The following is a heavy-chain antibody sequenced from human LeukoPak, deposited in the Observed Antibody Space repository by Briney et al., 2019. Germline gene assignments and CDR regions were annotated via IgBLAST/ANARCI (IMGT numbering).Heavy chain of an antibody. CDR2: VYSGGVT. CDR3: ARAPPLEYSGRWLFDL. Sequence: PGGSLRLSCAASGFTVSGNYMAWLRQAPGKGLEWVSVVYSGGVTDYADSLKGRFTISRDDSKNSLYLQMDSLRVEDTAVYYCARAPPLEYSGRWLFDLWGRGTLVTVSS. D-gene: IGHD5-18*01. V-gene: IGHV3-53*01. CDR1: GFTVSGNY. J-gene: IGHJ2*01.